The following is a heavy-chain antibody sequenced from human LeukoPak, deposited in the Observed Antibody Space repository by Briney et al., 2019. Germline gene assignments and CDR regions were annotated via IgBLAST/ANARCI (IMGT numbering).Heavy chain of an antibody. Sequence: SETLSLTCTVSGVSITSYYWSWIRQPAGKGLEWIGRVYTSGSTNYNPSLKSRVTMSVDTSRNQFSLKLSSVTAADTAVYYCARGRSSGYYTEFDYWGQGTLVTVSS. CDR2: VYTSGST. V-gene: IGHV4-4*07. D-gene: IGHD3-22*01. J-gene: IGHJ4*02. CDR1: GVSITSYY. CDR3: ARGRSSGYYTEFDY.